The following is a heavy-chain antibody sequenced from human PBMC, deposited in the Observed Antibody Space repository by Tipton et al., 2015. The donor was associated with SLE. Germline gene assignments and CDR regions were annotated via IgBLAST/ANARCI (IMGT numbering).Heavy chain of an antibody. CDR2: IYTSRIT. V-gene: IGHV4-61*09. CDR3: ARGDDILTDNWFNS. Sequence: TLSLTCTVSGGSISSGSYYWSWIRQSAGKGLEWIGHIYTSRITNYNPSLRSRVTISVDTSKRQFSLELTSVTVADTAVYYCARGDDILTDNWFNSWGQGTLVTVSS. CDR1: GGSISSGSYY. J-gene: IGHJ5*01. D-gene: IGHD3-9*01.